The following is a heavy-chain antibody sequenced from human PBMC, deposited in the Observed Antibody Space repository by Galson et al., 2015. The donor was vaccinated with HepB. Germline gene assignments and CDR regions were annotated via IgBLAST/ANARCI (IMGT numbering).Heavy chain of an antibody. Sequence: SLRLSCAASGFTFSSYAMSWVRQAPGKGLEWVSAISGSGGSTYYADSVKGRFTISRDNSKNTLYLQMNSLRAEDTAVYYCAKDVRDQLLRWDYWGQGTLVTVSS. J-gene: IGHJ4*02. CDR3: AKDVRDQLLRWDY. CDR1: GFTFSSYA. V-gene: IGHV3-23*01. D-gene: IGHD2-2*01. CDR2: ISGSGGST.